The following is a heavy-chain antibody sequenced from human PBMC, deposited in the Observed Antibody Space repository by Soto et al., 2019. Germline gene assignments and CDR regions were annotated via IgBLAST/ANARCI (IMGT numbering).Heavy chain of an antibody. CDR2: INHSGST. J-gene: IGHJ6*02. Sequence: QVQLQQWGAGLLKPSETLSLTCAVYGGSFSGYYWSWIRQPPGKGLEWIGEINHSGSTNYNPSLKCRIPLSVDPSKNQLPLKLSSVTAADTAVYYCGYDSSGYYAGGYYGMDVWGQGTTVTVSS. V-gene: IGHV4-34*01. D-gene: IGHD3-22*01. CDR3: GYDSSGYYAGGYYGMDV. CDR1: GGSFSGYY.